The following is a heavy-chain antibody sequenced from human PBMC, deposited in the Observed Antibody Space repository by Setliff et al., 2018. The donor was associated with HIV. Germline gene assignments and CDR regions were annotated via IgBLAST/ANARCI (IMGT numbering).Heavy chain of an antibody. CDR1: GYTLAALS. J-gene: IGHJ4*02. V-gene: IGHV1-24*01. CDR3: ARGQYCSSTSCWRDFDY. CDR2: FDPEDGER. Sequence: ASVKVSCKVFGYTLAALSIHWVRQAPGKGLEWMGGFDPEDGERINAEKFQGRVTMTADTSTDTAYMALSSLRSEDTAVYYCARGQYCSSTSCWRDFDYWGQGTLVTVSS. D-gene: IGHD2-2*01.